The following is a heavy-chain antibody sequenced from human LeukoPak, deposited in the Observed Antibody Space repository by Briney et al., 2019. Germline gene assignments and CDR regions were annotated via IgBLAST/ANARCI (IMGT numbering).Heavy chain of an antibody. V-gene: IGHV4-30-4*01. CDR2: IYYSGST. CDR1: GGSISSGDYY. Sequence: SQTLSFTGTVSGGSISSGDYYWSWIRQPPGKSLEWIGYIYYSGSTYYNPSLKSRVTKSVDTSKNQFSLKLSSVTAADTAVYYCARFRVAAAGSPNWFAPWGQGTLVTVSS. D-gene: IGHD6-13*01. CDR3: ARFRVAAAGSPNWFAP. J-gene: IGHJ5*02.